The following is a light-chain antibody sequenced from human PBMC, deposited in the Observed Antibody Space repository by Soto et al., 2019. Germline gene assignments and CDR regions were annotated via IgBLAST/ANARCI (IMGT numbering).Light chain of an antibody. Sequence: QSALPQPASVSGSPGQSITISCTGTNSDVGAYNYVSWYQHHPGKAPELMIYDVSVRPSGVSNRFSGSKSDNTASLTIYGLQPEYEAEYFCSSYTTSSTVVFGGGTKVTVL. V-gene: IGLV2-14*03. CDR3: SSYTTSSTVV. CDR2: DVS. J-gene: IGLJ3*02. CDR1: NSDVGAYNY.